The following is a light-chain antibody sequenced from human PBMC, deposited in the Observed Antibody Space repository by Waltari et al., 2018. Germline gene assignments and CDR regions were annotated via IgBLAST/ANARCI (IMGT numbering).Light chain of an antibody. J-gene: IGKJ2*01. CDR3: MQALQTPPSYT. V-gene: IGKV2-28*01. CDR1: QSLLHSNGYNY. Sequence: DIVMTQSPLSLPVTPGEPASISCRSSQSLLHSNGYNYLDWYLQKPGQSPQLLIYLGSNRASGVPDRFSGSGSGTEFTLKISRVEAEDVGVYYCMQALQTPPSYTFGQGTKLEIK. CDR2: LGS.